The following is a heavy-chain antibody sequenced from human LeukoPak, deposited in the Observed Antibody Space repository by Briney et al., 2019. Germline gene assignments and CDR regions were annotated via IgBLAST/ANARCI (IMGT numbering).Heavy chain of an antibody. V-gene: IGHV4-34*01. Sequence: SETLSLTCAVYGGSFSGYYWSWIRQPPGKGLEWIGEINHSGSTNYNPSLKSRVTISVDTSKNQFSLKLSSVTAADTAVYYGARGLYDAFDIWGQGTMVTVSS. CDR1: GGSFSGYY. CDR3: ARGLYDAFDI. CDR2: INHSGST. J-gene: IGHJ3*02.